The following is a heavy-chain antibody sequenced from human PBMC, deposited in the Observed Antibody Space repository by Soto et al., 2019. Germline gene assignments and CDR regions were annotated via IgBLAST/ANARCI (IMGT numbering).Heavy chain of an antibody. CDR3: ARLNTFYYDSSGYYYPGTYFDY. V-gene: IGHV4-59*01. Sequence: SETLSLTCTDSGSSISSYYWSWIRQPPGKELERIGHIYYSGSTNYNPSLKSRVTISVDTSKNQFSLKLSSVTAADTAVYYCARLNTFYYDSSGYYYPGTYFDYWGQGTLVTVSS. CDR1: GSSISSYY. J-gene: IGHJ4*02. D-gene: IGHD3-22*01. CDR2: IYYSGST.